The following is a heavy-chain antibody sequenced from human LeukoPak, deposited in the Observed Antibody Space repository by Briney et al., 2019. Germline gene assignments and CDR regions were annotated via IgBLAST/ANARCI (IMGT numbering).Heavy chain of an antibody. Sequence: SETLSLTCTVSGGSISSSSYYWGWLRQPPGKGLEWIGSIYYSGSTYYNPSLKSRITISVDTSKNQFSLKLSSVTAADTAVYYCARIDYYDSSGYYYDYWGQGTLVTVSS. D-gene: IGHD3-22*01. CDR2: IYYSGST. CDR3: ARIDYYDSSGYYYDY. CDR1: GGSISSSSYY. V-gene: IGHV4-39*07. J-gene: IGHJ4*02.